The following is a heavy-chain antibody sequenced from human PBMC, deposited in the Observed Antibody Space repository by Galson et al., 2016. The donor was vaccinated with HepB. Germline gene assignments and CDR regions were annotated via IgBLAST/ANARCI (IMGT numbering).Heavy chain of an antibody. CDR3: ARHPTGYPNWFDR. D-gene: IGHD3-9*01. CDR2: TFHTGRS. CDR1: GASIISTNYN. Sequence: LSLTCTVSGASIISTNYNWGWIRQPPGKGLEWIASTFHTGRSDYNPSLQSRVTISVDTSMNRFSLSLRSVSTADTATYFCARHPTGYPNWFDRWGHGTLVVVSS. J-gene: IGHJ5*02. V-gene: IGHV4-39*01.